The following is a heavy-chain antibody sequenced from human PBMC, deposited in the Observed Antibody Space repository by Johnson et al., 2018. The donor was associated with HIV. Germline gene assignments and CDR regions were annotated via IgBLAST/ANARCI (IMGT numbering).Heavy chain of an antibody. D-gene: IGHD1-1*01. CDR2: IDWNGGST. J-gene: IGHJ3*02. Sequence: EVQLVESGGGVVRPGGSLTLSCVVSGFTFTEYGMSWVRQAPGKGLEWVSGIDWNGGSTGYADYVKGRFTISRDNTKNSLHLQMNSLRAEDTAVYYCATSTASDALDIWGQGTMVTVSS. V-gene: IGHV3-20*04. CDR3: ATSTASDALDI. CDR1: GFTFTEYG.